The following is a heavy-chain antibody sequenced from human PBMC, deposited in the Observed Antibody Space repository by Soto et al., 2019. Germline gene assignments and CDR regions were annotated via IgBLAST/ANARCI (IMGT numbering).Heavy chain of an antibody. CDR3: AREGRSGWYGMDV. Sequence: GASVKVSCKASGGTFSSYAISWMRQAPGQGLEWMGGIIPIFGTANYAQKFQGRVTITADESTSTAYMELSSLRSEDTAVYYCAREGRSGWYGMDVWGQGTTVTVSS. D-gene: IGHD6-19*01. V-gene: IGHV1-69*13. CDR1: GGTFSSYA. CDR2: IIPIFGTA. J-gene: IGHJ6*02.